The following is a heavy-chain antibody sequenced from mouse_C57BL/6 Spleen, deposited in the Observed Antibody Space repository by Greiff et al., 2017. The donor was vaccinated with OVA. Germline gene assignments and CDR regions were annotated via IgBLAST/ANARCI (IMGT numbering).Heavy chain of an antibody. CDR2: IYPGSGST. V-gene: IGHV1-55*01. J-gene: IGHJ2*01. CDR1: GYTFTSYW. Sequence: QVQLKQSGAELVKPGASVKMSCKASGYTFTSYWITWVKQRPGQGLEWIGDIYPGSGSTNYNEKFKSKATLTVDTSSSTAYMQLSSLTSEDSAVYYCARYYYGSSPYYFDYWGQGTTLTVSS. D-gene: IGHD1-1*01. CDR3: ARYYYGSSPYYFDY.